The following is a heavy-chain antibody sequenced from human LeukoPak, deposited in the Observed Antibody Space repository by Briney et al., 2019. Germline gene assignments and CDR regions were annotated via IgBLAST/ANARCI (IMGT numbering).Heavy chain of an antibody. Sequence: GGSLRLSCAAAGFTFNTYPMNWVRQAPGRGLEWISYISSNSDTIYYAASVKGRFTISRDNAKDSLYLQMNGLRDEDTAVYYCARGPGYGHYFDYWGQGALVTVSS. D-gene: IGHD5-12*01. CDR1: GFTFNTYP. CDR2: ISSNSDTI. V-gene: IGHV3-48*02. CDR3: ARGPGYGHYFDY. J-gene: IGHJ4*02.